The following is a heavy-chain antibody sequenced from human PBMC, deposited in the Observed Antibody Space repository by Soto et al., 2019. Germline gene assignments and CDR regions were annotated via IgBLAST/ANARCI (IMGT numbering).Heavy chain of an antibody. D-gene: IGHD1-26*01. CDR2: IYYSGST. J-gene: IGHJ4*02. CDR1: GGSISSYY. CDR3: ATLGATLVDY. V-gene: IGHV4-59*01. Sequence: SETLSLTCTVSGGSISSYYWSWIRQPPGKGLEWIGYIYYSGSTNYNPSLKSRVTISVDTSKNQFSLKLSSVTAADTAVYYCATLGATLVDYWGQGTLVTVSS.